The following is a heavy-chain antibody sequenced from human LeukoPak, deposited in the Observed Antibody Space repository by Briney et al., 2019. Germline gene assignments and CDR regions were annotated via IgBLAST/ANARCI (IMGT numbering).Heavy chain of an antibody. J-gene: IGHJ4*02. CDR2: ISYDGSNK. V-gene: IGHV3-30*04. CDR3: ARDRDLYSYGTGTYFDY. Sequence: GGSLRLSCAASGFTFSSYAMHWVRQAPGKGLEWVAVISYDGSNKYYADSVKGRFTISRDSSKNTLYLQMNSLRAEDTAVYYCARDRDLYSYGTGTYFDYWGQGTLVTVSS. D-gene: IGHD5-18*01. CDR1: GFTFSSYA.